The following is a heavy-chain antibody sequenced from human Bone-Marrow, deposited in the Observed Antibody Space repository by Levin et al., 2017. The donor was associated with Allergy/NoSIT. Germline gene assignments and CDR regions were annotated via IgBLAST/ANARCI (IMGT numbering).Heavy chain of an antibody. CDR3: ARGDSSGYYLDAFDI. V-gene: IGHV3-13*01. CDR2: IGTAGDT. D-gene: IGHD3-22*01. Sequence: GGSLRLSCAASGFTFSSYDMHWVRQATGKGLEWVSAIGTAGDTYYPGSVKGRFTISRENAKNSLYLQMNSLRAGDTAVYYCARGDSSGYYLDAFDIWGQGTMVTVSS. CDR1: GFTFSSYD. J-gene: IGHJ3*02.